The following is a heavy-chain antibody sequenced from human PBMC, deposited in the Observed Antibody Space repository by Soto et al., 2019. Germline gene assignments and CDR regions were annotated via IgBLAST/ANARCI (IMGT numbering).Heavy chain of an antibody. CDR2: ISSGVGTI. Sequence: QVQLVESGGGLVKPGGSLRLSCAASGFTFSDYYMSWIRQAPGKGLEWVSYISSGVGTIYYADSVKGRFTISRDNAKSSLYLQMNSLRAEDTAVYYCAREYCSGGSCYQYFQHWGQGTLVTVSS. CDR3: AREYCSGGSCYQYFQH. V-gene: IGHV3-11*01. D-gene: IGHD2-15*01. CDR1: GFTFSDYY. J-gene: IGHJ1*01.